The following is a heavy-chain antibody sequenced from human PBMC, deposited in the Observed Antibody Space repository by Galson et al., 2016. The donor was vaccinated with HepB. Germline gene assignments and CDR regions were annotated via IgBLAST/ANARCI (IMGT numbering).Heavy chain of an antibody. CDR3: ARFPSYCGDGCFSGYLQH. V-gene: IGHV3-11*01. J-gene: IGHJ1*01. CDR2: ISHSGKTV. D-gene: IGHD2-21*02. CDR1: GFGLGDYH. Sequence: SLRLSCAASGFGLGDYHMSWIRQTPGKGLEWVSYISHSGKTVFYADSVKGRFAISRENAKNSLYLQMNSLRHEDTAFYYCARFPSYCGDGCFSGYLQHWGQGTLVIVSS.